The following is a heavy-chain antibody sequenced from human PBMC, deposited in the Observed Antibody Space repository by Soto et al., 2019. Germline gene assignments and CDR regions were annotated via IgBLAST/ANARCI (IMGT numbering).Heavy chain of an antibody. J-gene: IGHJ4*02. CDR3: AREISGSYRFDY. D-gene: IGHD1-26*01. CDR2: MNPNSGNT. CDR1: GYTFTSHD. Sequence: ASLKVSCKASGYTFTSHDINWVRQATGQGLEWMGWMNPNSGNTGYAQKFQGRVTMTRNTSISTAYMELSSLRSEDTAVYYCAREISGSYRFDYWGQGTLVTVSS. V-gene: IGHV1-8*01.